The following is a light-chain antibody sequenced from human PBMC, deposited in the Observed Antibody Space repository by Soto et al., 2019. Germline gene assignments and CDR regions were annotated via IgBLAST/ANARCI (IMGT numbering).Light chain of an antibody. CDR1: NSDVSTYNY. CDR2: DVT. Sequence: QSALTQPRSVSGSPGQSVTISCTGTNSDVSTYNYVSWYQQHPGKAPKLIIYDVTKRPSGVPDRFSGSKSGNTASLIISGLQAADEAEYYCCCCSYAGSSSFRVLFGGGTQLTVL. J-gene: IGLJ2*01. V-gene: IGLV2-11*01. CDR3: CSYAGSSSFRVL.